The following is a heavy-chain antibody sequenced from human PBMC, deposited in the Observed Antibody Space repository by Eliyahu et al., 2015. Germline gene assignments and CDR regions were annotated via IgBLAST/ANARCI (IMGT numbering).Heavy chain of an antibody. Sequence: QITLKESGPTLVKPTQTLTLTCTFSGFSLSTXGXGVGXXRXPPXKALEWLALIYXGDDKRYSPSLKSRLTITKDTSKNQVVLTMTNMDPVDTATYYCAHIPPMPDILTPKQVPREAGNEYFQHWGQGTLVTVSS. CDR2: IYXGDDK. CDR3: AHIPPMPDILTPKQVPREAGNEYFQH. J-gene: IGHJ1*01. D-gene: IGHD3-9*01. CDR1: GFSLSTXGXG. V-gene: IGHV2-5*02.